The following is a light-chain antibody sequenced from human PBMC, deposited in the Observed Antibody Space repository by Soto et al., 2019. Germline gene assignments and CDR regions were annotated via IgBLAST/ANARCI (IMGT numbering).Light chain of an antibody. CDR3: QQYETCPLT. J-gene: IGKJ4*02. V-gene: IGKV1-5*03. Sequence: DIQMTQSPSTLSSSLGERVTITCRASQSLSNSLAGYQQKPGQAPKLLIYNASSLESGVPSRFSDSEAGTDFTRTISSRQAEDFAVYYCQQYETCPLTVGGGTKVEIK. CDR1: QSLSNS. CDR2: NAS.